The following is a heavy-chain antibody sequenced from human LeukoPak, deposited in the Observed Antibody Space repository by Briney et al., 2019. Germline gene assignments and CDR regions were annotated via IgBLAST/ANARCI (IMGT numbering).Heavy chain of an antibody. J-gene: IGHJ6*02. CDR2: IYSGGST. D-gene: IGHD3-9*01. CDR1: EFTVSSNY. CDR3: ARGLRYFDWSEGV. Sequence: GGSLRLSCAASEFTVSSNYMSWVRQAPGKGLEWVSVIYSGGSTYYADSVKGRFTISRHNSKNTLYLQMNSLRAEDTAVYYCARGLRYFDWSEGVWGQGTTVTVSS. V-gene: IGHV3-53*04.